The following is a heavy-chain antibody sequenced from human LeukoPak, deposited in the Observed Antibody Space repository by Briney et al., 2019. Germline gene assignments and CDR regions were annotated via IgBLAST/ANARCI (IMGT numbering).Heavy chain of an antibody. CDR3: AVIRSRGSSMVRHGIDAFDI. Sequence: GASVKVSCKASGGTFSSYAISWVRQAPGQGLEWMGGIIPIFGTANYAQKLQGRVTMTTDTSTSTAYMELRSLRSDDTAVYYCAVIRSRGSSMVRHGIDAFDIWGQGTMVTVSS. CDR1: GGTFSSYA. J-gene: IGHJ3*02. CDR2: IIPIFGTA. V-gene: IGHV1-69*05. D-gene: IGHD3-10*01.